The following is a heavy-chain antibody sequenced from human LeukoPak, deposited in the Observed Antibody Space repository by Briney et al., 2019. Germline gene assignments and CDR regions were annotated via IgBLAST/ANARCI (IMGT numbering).Heavy chain of an antibody. Sequence: SETLSLTCTVSGGSMSSSTYYWGWIRQPPGKGLEWIGSIYHSGSTYYNPSLKSRVTISVDTSKNQFSLKLSSVTAADTAVYYCARHLGIQLWFLDYWGQGTLVTASS. CDR2: IYHSGST. J-gene: IGHJ4*02. V-gene: IGHV4-39*01. CDR1: GGSMSSSTYY. D-gene: IGHD5-18*01. CDR3: ARHLGIQLWFLDY.